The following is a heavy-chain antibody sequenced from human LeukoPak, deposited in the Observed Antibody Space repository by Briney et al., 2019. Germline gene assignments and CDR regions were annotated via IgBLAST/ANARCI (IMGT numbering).Heavy chain of an antibody. CDR3: AKDPSAYYYDSSDY. J-gene: IGHJ4*02. Sequence: GGSLRLSCAASGFTFSSYAMSWVRQAPGKGLEWVSAISGSGGSTYYADSVKGWFTISRDNSKNTLYLQMNSLRAEDTAVYYCAKDPSAYYYDSSDYWGQGTLVTVSS. CDR2: ISGSGGST. D-gene: IGHD3-22*01. CDR1: GFTFSSYA. V-gene: IGHV3-23*01.